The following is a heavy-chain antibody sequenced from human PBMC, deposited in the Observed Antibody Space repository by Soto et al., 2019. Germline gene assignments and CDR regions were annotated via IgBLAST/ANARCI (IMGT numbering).Heavy chain of an antibody. Sequence: ASVKVSCKASGCTFSSYAISWVRQAPGHGLEWMGGIIPIFGTANYAQKFQGRVTITADESTSTAYMELSSLRSEDTAVYYCAGGDSNYGTYYYYGMDVWGQGTTVTVSS. CDR1: GCTFSSYA. CDR3: AGGDSNYGTYYYYGMDV. J-gene: IGHJ6*02. V-gene: IGHV1-69*13. D-gene: IGHD4-4*01. CDR2: IIPIFGTA.